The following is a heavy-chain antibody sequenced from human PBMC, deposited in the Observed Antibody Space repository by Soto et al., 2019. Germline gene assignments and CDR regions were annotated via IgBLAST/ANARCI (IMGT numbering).Heavy chain of an antibody. Sequence: SETLSLTCTVSGGSISSNYWTWIRQPPGKGLEWIGYVYNSGSTNYNPSLKSRVTISEDTPKSQFSLKVNSMTAADTAVYYCARYRREAVAGYTLDNWGQGILVTVSS. V-gene: IGHV4-59*01. CDR3: ARYRREAVAGYTLDN. CDR1: GGSISSNY. J-gene: IGHJ4*02. D-gene: IGHD6-13*01. CDR2: VYNSGST.